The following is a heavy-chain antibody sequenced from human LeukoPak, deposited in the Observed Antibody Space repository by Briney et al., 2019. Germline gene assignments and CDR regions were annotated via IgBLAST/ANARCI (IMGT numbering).Heavy chain of an antibody. Sequence: ASVEVSCKASGYTFTDHYMHWVRQAPGQGLEWMGWINPYTGGTNYAQKFQGRVTMPRDSSISTAYMELSSLTSDDTAVYYCARERGVQLERKLDHWGQGTLVTVSS. D-gene: IGHD1-1*01. CDR1: GYTFTDHY. CDR2: INPYTGGT. V-gene: IGHV1-2*02. J-gene: IGHJ4*02. CDR3: ARERGVQLERKLDH.